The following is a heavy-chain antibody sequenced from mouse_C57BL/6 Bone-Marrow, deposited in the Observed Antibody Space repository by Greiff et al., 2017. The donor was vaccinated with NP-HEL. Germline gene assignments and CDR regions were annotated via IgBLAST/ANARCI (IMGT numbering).Heavy chain of an antibody. CDR1: GFTFSDYG. V-gene: IGHV5-17*01. Sequence: EVQLVESGGGLVKPGGSLTLSCAASGFTFSDYGMHWVRQAPEKGLEWVAYISSGSSTIYYAHTVKGRFTISRDNAKNTLFLQMTSLRSEDTAMYYCASTYDHWYVDVWGTGTTVTVSS. D-gene: IGHD2-3*01. CDR3: ASTYDHWYVDV. CDR2: ISSGSSTI. J-gene: IGHJ1*03.